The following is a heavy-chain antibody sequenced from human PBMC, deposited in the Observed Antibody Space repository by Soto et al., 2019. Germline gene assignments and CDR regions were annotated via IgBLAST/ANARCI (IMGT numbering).Heavy chain of an antibody. V-gene: IGHV4-39*01. CDR3: APLSVSLSGPYGIHV. J-gene: IGHJ6*02. Sequence: SETLSLTCSVSGYSVTSSDYYFSCIRQPPWKGLELIGSMFYSGLTYYNPSLKSRVTLSVDTSKNQFSVRLNSVTAADTAVYYCAPLSVSLSGPYGIHVWGQGTTVTVSS. D-gene: IGHD2-15*01. CDR2: MFYSGLT. CDR1: GYSVTSSDYY.